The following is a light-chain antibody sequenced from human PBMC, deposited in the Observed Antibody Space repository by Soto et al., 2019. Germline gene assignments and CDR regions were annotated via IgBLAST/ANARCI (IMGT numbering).Light chain of an antibody. Sequence: QAVVTQEPSFSVSPGRTVTLTCGLNSGSVSTNNYPSWYQQTPGQAPRTLIYSTNTRSSGVPDRFSASILGNKAALTITGAQADDEGDYYCVLYMGSGIWVFGGGTKLTVL. CDR2: STN. J-gene: IGLJ3*02. CDR3: VLYMGSGIWV. CDR1: SGSVSTNNY. V-gene: IGLV8-61*01.